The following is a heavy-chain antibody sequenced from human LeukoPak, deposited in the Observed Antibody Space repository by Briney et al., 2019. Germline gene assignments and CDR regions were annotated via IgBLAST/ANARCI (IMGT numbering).Heavy chain of an antibody. D-gene: IGHD3-3*01. CDR3: ARDLGTILPYYFDY. CDR2: ISNSSSTI. CDR1: GFTFSSYS. J-gene: IGHJ4*02. V-gene: IGHV3-48*01. Sequence: GGSLRLSCAASGFTFSSYSMNWVRQAPGKRLEWVSYISNSSSTIYYADSVKGRFTISRDNAKNSLYLQMNSLRAEDTAVYYCARDLGTILPYYFDYWGQGTLVTVSS.